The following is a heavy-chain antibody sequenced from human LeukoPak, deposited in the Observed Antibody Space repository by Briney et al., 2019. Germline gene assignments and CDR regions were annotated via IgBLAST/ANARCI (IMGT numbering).Heavy chain of an antibody. CDR2: ISSSGSTI. V-gene: IGHV3-11*01. CDR3: ARDSSSQPYYYYYYGMDV. Sequence: PGGSLRLSCEASGFTFSGYGMNWVRQAPGKGLEWVSYISSSGSTIYYADSVKGRFTISRDNAKNSLYLQMNSLRAEDTAVYYCARDSSSQPYYYYYYGMDVWGQGTTVTVSS. D-gene: IGHD6-6*01. CDR1: GFTFSGYG. J-gene: IGHJ6*02.